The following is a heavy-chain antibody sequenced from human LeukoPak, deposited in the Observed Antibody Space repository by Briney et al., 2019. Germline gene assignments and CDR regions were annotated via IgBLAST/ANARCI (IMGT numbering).Heavy chain of an antibody. CDR2: IKSDGST. J-gene: IGHJ4*02. Sequence: GGSLRLSCAASGFTFSSYWMHWVRQAPGKGLVWVSRIKSDGSTRYADSVKGRFTISRDNAKNTVSLQMHSLRAEDTGVYYCAKNPYSWSQGTLVTVSS. CDR1: GFTFSSYW. CDR3: AKNPYS. V-gene: IGHV3-74*01.